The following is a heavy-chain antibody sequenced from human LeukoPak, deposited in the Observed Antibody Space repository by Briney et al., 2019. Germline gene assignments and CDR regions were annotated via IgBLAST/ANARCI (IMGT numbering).Heavy chain of an antibody. V-gene: IGHV3-30*02. CDR2: IRYDGRNK. J-gene: IGHJ4*02. CDR1: GVTFSSYG. CDR3: AKDRDSGASGYYFDY. Sequence: GGSLRLSCAASGVTFSSYGMHWGRQAPGKGLEGVAFIRYDGRNKYYADSVKGRFTISRDNSKNTLYLQMNSLRVEDTAVYYCAKDRDSGASGYYFDYWGQGPLVTVSS. D-gene: IGHD2-15*01.